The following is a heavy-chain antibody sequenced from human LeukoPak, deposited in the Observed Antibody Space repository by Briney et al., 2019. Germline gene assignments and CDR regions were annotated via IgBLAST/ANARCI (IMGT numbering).Heavy chain of an antibody. CDR1: GGSISSSSYY. V-gene: IGHV4-39*01. CDR3: ARLIVDTDMVGYYYYYGMDV. CDR2: IYYSGST. Sequence: SETLSLTCTVSGGSISSSSYYWGWIRQPPGKGLEWIGSIYYSGSTYYNPSLKSRVTISVDTSKNQFSLKLSSVTAADTAVYYCARLIVDTDMVGYYYYYGMDVWGQGTTVTVSS. J-gene: IGHJ6*02. D-gene: IGHD5-18*01.